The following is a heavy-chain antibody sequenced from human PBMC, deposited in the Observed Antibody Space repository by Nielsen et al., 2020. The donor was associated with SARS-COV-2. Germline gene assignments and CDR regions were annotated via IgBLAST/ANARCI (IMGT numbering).Heavy chain of an antibody. V-gene: IGHV3-23*01. J-gene: IGHJ3*02. CDR3: AKDRSVAATPGDAFDM. CDR1: GFTFSSYA. CDR2: ISGGGGRT. Sequence: GGSLRLSCAASGFTFSSYAMSWVRQAPGKGLEWVSGISGGGGRTYYADSVKGRFTISRDNSKNTLYLQMNSLRAEDTAVYYCAKDRSVAATPGDAFDMWGQGTMVTVSS. D-gene: IGHD2-15*01.